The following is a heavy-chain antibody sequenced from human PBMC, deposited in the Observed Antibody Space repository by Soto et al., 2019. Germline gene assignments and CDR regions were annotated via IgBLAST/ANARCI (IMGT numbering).Heavy chain of an antibody. CDR1: GGSISSYY. CDR3: ARLFRYGGYGYFDY. V-gene: IGHV4-59*01. Sequence: SETLSLTCTVSGGSISSYYWSWIRQPPGKGLEWIGYIYYSGSTNYNPSLKSRVTISVDTSKNRFSLKLSSVTAADTAVYYCARLFRYGGYGYFDYWGQGTLVTVSS. CDR2: IYYSGST. D-gene: IGHD5-12*01. J-gene: IGHJ4*02.